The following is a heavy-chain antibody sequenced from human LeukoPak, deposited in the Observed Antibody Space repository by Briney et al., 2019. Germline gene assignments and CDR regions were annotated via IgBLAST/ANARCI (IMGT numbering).Heavy chain of an antibody. CDR2: INHSGIS. V-gene: IGHV4-34*01. J-gene: IGHJ6*03. D-gene: IGHD4-11*01. CDR1: GGSFSGYY. CDR3: ARRDYNNYANYYYYYMDV. Sequence: PSETLSLTCAVYGGSFSGYYWSWIRQPPGKGLEWIGEINHSGISNYNPSLKSRVTISVDTSKNEFSLKVSSVTAADTAVYYCARRDYNNYANYYYYYMDVWGKGTTVTVSS.